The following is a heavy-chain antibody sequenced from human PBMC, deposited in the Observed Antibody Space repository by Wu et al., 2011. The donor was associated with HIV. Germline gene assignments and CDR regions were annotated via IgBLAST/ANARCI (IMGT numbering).Heavy chain of an antibody. D-gene: IGHD3-10*01. CDR2: IDPDDSET. CDR3: TRSLLATKPFFDY. Sequence: EVQLAQSGAEVRRPGATVKLSCKISGFTFTEYYIHWIQQAPGKGLVWVGLIDPDDSETKYAEKFEGRVTITADTSTDTAYMELSGLRSADTAVYYCTRSLLATKPFFDYWGQGSLVAVS. CDR1: GFTFTEYY. V-gene: IGHV1-69-2*01. J-gene: IGHJ4*02.